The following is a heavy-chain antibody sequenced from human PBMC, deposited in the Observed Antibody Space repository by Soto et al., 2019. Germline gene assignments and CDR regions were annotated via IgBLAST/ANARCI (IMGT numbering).Heavy chain of an antibody. Sequence: SETLSLTCTVSGGSISSGGYYWSWILQHPGKGLEWIGYIYYSGSTYYNPSLKSRVTISVDTSKNQFSLKLSSVTAADTAVYYCARGGPVMIAAASASWFDPWGQGTLVTVSS. CDR2: IYYSGST. CDR3: ARGGPVMIAAASASWFDP. V-gene: IGHV4-31*03. J-gene: IGHJ5*02. CDR1: GGSISSGGYY. D-gene: IGHD6-13*01.